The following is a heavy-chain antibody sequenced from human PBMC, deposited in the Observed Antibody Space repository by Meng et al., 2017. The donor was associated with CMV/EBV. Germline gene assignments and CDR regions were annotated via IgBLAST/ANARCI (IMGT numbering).Heavy chain of an antibody. CDR1: GGSISSYY. V-gene: IGHV4-59*08. D-gene: IGHD4-11*01. Sequence: SETLSLTCTVSGGSISSYYWSWIRQPPGKGLEWIGYIYYSGSTNYNPSLKSRVTISVDTSKNQFSLKLSSVTAADTAVYYCARHYRREPIQHWGQGTLVTVSS. CDR2: IYYSGST. J-gene: IGHJ1*01. CDR3: ARHYRREPIQH.